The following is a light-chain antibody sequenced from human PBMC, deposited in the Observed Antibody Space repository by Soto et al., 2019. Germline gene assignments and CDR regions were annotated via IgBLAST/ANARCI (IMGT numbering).Light chain of an antibody. J-gene: IGLJ2*01. CDR1: SSDVGGYNY. CDR3: RSYTSTNHVV. Sequence: QSALTQPASVSGSPGQSITISCTGTSSDVGGYNYVSWYQQHPGKAPKLEIYEVTKRPSGVSNRFSGSKSGNTASLTISGLQAEAETDYCCRSYTSTNHVVFGGGTQLTVL. CDR2: EVT. V-gene: IGLV2-14*01.